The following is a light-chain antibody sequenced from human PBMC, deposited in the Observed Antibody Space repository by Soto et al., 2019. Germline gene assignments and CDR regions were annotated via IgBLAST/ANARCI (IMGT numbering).Light chain of an antibody. Sequence: QALPTQPASVSGSPGQSITISCTGTSGDVGGFNYVSWYQQHPGKAPKLMIYEVTRRPSGVSDRFSASKSGNTASLTISGLEAEDEADYYCSSFSSSPSLYVFGTGTKVTVL. V-gene: IGLV2-14*01. J-gene: IGLJ1*01. CDR3: SSFSSSPSLYV. CDR1: SGDVGGFNY. CDR2: EVT.